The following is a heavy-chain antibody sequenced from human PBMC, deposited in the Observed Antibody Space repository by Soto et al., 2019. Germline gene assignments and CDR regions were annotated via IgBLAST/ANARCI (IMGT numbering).Heavy chain of an antibody. J-gene: IGHJ4*02. CDR2: ISSGGVST. CDR1: GFIFNNYA. D-gene: IGHD1-26*01. CDR3: AKDEESGSHFDY. Sequence: GGSLRLSCAASGFIFNNYAMSWVRQAPGKGLEWVSAISSGGVSTYYADSVKGRFTISRDNSKNTLDLQMNSLRADDTAVYYCAKDEESGSHFDYWGQGSLVTVSS. V-gene: IGHV3-23*01.